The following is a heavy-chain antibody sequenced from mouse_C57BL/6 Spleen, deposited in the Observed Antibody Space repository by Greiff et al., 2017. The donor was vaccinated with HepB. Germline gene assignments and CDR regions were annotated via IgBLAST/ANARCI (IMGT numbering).Heavy chain of an antibody. CDR3: ARFSRWLLLAMDY. J-gene: IGHJ4*01. Sequence: EVKLQESGPELVKPGASVKMSCKASGYTFTDYNMHWVKQSHGKSLEWIGYINPNNGGTSYNQKFKGKATLTVNKSSSTAYMELRSLTSEDSAVYYCARFSRWLLLAMDYWGQGTSVTVSS. V-gene: IGHV1-22*01. CDR1: GYTFTDYN. CDR2: INPNNGGT. D-gene: IGHD2-3*01.